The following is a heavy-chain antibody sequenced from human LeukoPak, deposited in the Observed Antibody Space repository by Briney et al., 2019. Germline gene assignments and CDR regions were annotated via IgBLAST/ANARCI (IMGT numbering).Heavy chain of an antibody. CDR2: IYYSGST. D-gene: IGHD6-13*01. J-gene: IGHJ5*02. Sequence: SETLSLTCTVSGGSVSSSSYYWGWIRQPPGKGLEWIGNIYYSGSTYYNPSLRSRVTISADTSKNQFSLKLNSVTAADTAVYYCARSHWGPYGSRIANWFDPWGQGTLVTVSS. CDR3: ARSHWGPYGSRIANWFDP. V-gene: IGHV4-39*07. CDR1: GGSVSSSSYY.